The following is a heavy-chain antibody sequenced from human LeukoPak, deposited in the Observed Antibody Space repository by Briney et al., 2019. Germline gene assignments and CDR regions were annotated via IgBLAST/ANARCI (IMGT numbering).Heavy chain of an antibody. D-gene: IGHD3-10*01. CDR3: ARRGGLLWFGELGRGDYFDY. Sequence: SETLSLTCAVYGGSFSGYYWSWIRQPPGEGLEWIGEINHSGSTNYNPSLKSRVTISVDTSKNQFSLKLSSVTAADTAVYYCARRGGLLWFGELGRGDYFDYWGQGTLVTVSS. CDR2: INHSGST. V-gene: IGHV4-34*01. CDR1: GGSFSGYY. J-gene: IGHJ4*02.